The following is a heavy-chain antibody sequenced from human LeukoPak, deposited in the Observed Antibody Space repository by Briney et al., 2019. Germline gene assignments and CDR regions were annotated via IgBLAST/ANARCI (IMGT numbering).Heavy chain of an antibody. Sequence: PGGSLRLSCAASGFTFGSYWRHWVRQAPGKGLVWVSHINSDGSSTTYADSVKGRFTISRDNAENTLYLQMNSLRADDTAVYYCATLGILDYWGQGTLVTVSS. J-gene: IGHJ4*02. CDR3: ATLGILDY. D-gene: IGHD3-16*01. CDR1: GFTFGSYW. CDR2: INSDGSST. V-gene: IGHV3-74*01.